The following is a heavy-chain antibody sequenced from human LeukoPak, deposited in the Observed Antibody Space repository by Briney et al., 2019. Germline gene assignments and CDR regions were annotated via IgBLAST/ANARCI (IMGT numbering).Heavy chain of an antibody. CDR3: ARHRVRGGSYYYYYGMDV. J-gene: IGHJ6*02. CDR1: GGSISSSSYY. V-gene: IGHV4-39*01. Sequence: SETLSLTCTVSGGSISSSSYYWGWIRQPPGKGLEWIGSICYSGSTYYNPSLKSRVTISVDTSKNQFSLKLSSVTAADTAVYYCARHRVRGGSYYYYYGMDVWGQGTTVTVSS. CDR2: ICYSGST. D-gene: IGHD1-26*01.